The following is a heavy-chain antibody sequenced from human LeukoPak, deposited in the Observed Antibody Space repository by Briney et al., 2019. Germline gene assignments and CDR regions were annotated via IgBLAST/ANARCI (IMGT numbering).Heavy chain of an antibody. CDR2: ISGGGETT. CDR3: ARDYADYVGYFFFDY. Sequence: GRSLRLSCAASGFTFNNYAMNWVRQPPGKGLEWVSSISGGGETTYYADSAKGRFTISRDNSQNTLYLQMNSLRAEDTAVYYCARDYADYVGYFFFDYWGQGTLVTVSS. V-gene: IGHV3-23*01. J-gene: IGHJ4*02. D-gene: IGHD4-17*01. CDR1: GFTFNNYA.